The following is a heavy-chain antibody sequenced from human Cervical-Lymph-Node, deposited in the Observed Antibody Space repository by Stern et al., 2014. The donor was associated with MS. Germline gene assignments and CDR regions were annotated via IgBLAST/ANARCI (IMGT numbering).Heavy chain of an antibody. J-gene: IGHJ4*02. Sequence: VQLVQSGAEVKKPGASVKVSCKASGYTFTSYDINWVRQGTGQGREWMGWMNPYSGNAVYAQKFQGRVTMTRGTSTSTAYLELTSLRSEDTAVFYCARGRELLSLDYWGQGTLVTVSS. CDR1: GYTFTSYD. CDR2: MNPYSGNA. CDR3: ARGRELLSLDY. D-gene: IGHD1-26*01. V-gene: IGHV1-8*01.